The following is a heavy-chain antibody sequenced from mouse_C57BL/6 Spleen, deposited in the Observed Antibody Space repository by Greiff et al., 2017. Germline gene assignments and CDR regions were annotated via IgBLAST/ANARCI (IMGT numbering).Heavy chain of an antibody. J-gene: IGHJ2*01. CDR3: ARGAYGNYAGY. V-gene: IGHV1-82*01. Sequence: VQLQQSGPELVKPGASVKISCKASGYAFSSSWMNWVQQRPGKGLEWIGRIDPGDGDHNYNGKFKGKATLTADKSSSTASMQLSSLASEDSAVYFCARGAYGNYAGYWGQGTTLTVSS. D-gene: IGHD2-10*02. CDR2: IDPGDGDH. CDR1: GYAFSSSW.